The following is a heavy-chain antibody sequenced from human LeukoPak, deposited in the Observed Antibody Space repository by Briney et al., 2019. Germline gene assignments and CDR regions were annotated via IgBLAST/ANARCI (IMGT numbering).Heavy chain of an antibody. D-gene: IGHD1-26*01. J-gene: IGHJ4*02. CDR2: ISGSGGST. V-gene: IGHV3-23*01. CDR1: GFTFSSYA. CDR3: ARGTGLSGSYYAFDY. Sequence: PGGSLRLSCAASGFTFSSYAMSWVRQAPGKGLEWVSAISGSGGSTYYADSVKGRFTISRDNAKNSLYLQMNSLRAEDTALYYCARGTGLSGSYYAFDYWGQGTLVTVSS.